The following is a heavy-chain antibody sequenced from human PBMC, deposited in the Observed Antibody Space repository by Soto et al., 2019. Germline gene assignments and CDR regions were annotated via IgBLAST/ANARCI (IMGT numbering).Heavy chain of an antibody. CDR2: INHSGST. V-gene: IGHV4-34*01. J-gene: IGHJ4*02. D-gene: IGHD3-10*01. CDR3: ATGLWFGELRFDY. CDR1: GGSFSGYY. Sequence: PSETLSLTCAVYGGSFSGYYWSWIRQPPGKGLEWIGEINHSGSTNYNPSLKSRVTISVDTSKNQFSLKLSSVTAADTAVYYCATGLWFGELRFDYWGQGTLVTVSS.